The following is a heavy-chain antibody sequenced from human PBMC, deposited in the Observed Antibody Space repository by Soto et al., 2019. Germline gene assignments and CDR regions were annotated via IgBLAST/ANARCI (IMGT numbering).Heavy chain of an antibody. Sequence: PGGSLRLSCAASGFTFSSYWVHWVRPAPGKGLVWVSRINSDGSSTSYADSVKGRFTISRDNAKNTLYLQMNSLRAEDTAVYYCVRTSLVVAAATREDYWGQGTLVTVSS. V-gene: IGHV3-74*01. J-gene: IGHJ4*02. CDR3: VRTSLVVAAATREDY. CDR2: INSDGSST. D-gene: IGHD2-15*01. CDR1: GFTFSSYW.